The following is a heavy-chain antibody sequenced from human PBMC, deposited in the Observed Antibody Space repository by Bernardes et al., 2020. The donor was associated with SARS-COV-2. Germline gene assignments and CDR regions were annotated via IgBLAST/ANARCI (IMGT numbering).Heavy chain of an antibody. V-gene: IGHV3-21*06. Sequence: GGSLRLSCAASGFTFSSYSMNWVRQAPGKGLEWVSSISSSNSYIYYADSVKGRFTISRDNAKNSLYLQMNSLRAEDTAVYYCAREAQQLSLDYWGQGTLVTVSS. CDR3: AREAQQLSLDY. CDR1: GFTFSSYS. CDR2: ISSSNSYI. D-gene: IGHD6-13*01. J-gene: IGHJ4*02.